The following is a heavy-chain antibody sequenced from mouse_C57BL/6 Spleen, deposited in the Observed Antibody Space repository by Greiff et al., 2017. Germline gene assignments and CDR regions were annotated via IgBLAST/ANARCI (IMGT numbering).Heavy chain of an antibody. CDR3: ARYYTTVVDYAMDY. J-gene: IGHJ4*01. V-gene: IGHV1-7*01. CDR1: GYTFTSYW. Sequence: VQLQQSGAELAKPGASVKLSCKASGYTFTSYWMHWVKQRPGQGLEWIGYINPSSGYTKYNQKFKDKATLTADKSSSTAYMQQSSLTDEDSAVYYCARYYTTVVDYAMDYWGQGTSVTVSS. D-gene: IGHD1-1*01. CDR2: INPSSGYT.